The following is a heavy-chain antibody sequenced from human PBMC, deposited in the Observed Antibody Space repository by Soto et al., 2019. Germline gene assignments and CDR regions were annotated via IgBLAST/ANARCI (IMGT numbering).Heavy chain of an antibody. Sequence: GGSLRLSCAASGFTFSSYAMSWVRQAPGKGLEWVSAISGSGGSTYYADSVKGRFTISRDNSKNTLYLQMNSLRAEDTAVYYCAKYFYCSGGSCYSLPPNYWGQGTLVTVSS. CDR2: ISGSGGST. CDR1: GFTFSSYA. V-gene: IGHV3-23*01. D-gene: IGHD2-15*01. CDR3: AKYFYCSGGSCYSLPPNY. J-gene: IGHJ4*02.